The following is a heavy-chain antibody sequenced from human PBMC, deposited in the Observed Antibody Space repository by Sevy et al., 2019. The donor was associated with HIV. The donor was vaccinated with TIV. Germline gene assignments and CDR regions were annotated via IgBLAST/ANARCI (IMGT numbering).Heavy chain of an antibody. J-gene: IGHJ4*02. CDR1: GGSISSYSYY. D-gene: IGHD2-15*01. Sequence: SETLSLTCTVSGGSISSYSYYWGWIRQPPGKGLEWIGRVYYSGRTYYNPSLGSRVTISVDTSKNQFSLKLSSVTAADTAVYYCVRHTSYISGDSWGQGTLVTVSS. CDR3: VRHTSYISGDS. CDR2: VYYSGRT. V-gene: IGHV4-39*01.